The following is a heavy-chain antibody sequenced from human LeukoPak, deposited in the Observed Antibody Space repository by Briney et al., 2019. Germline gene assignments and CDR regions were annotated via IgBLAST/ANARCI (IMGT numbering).Heavy chain of an antibody. V-gene: IGHV3-53*01. J-gene: IGHJ4*02. Sequence: GGSLRLSCAVSGFTVSDYYMSWVRQAPGKGLEWVSVIYSGGKTYYADSVKGRFTISRDDSKNTLHLQMNSLRAEDTAVYYCARINYYDGSGFYRDYWGQGTLVTVSS. CDR3: ARINYYDGSGFYRDY. CDR1: GFTVSDYY. CDR2: IYSGGKT. D-gene: IGHD3-22*01.